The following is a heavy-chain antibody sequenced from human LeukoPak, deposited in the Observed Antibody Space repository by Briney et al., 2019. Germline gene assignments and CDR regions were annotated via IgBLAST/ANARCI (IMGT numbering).Heavy chain of an antibody. V-gene: IGHV5-51*01. CDR1: GYSFTNNW. Sequence: GESLKISCKGSGYSFTNNWIGWVRQMPGKGLEWMGIIFPGDSDTKYSPSFQGQVTFSADKSISTAYLQWSSLKASDTAVYYCARLLSGSASDYWGQGTLVTVSS. CDR3: ARLLSGSASDY. J-gene: IGHJ4*02. CDR2: IFPGDSDT. D-gene: IGHD2-15*01.